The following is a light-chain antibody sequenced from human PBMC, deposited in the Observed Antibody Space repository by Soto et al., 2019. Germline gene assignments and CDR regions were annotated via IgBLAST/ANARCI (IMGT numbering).Light chain of an antibody. V-gene: IGKV3-15*01. Sequence: EIVMTQSPATLSVSPGERATLSFVASHSVGSNVAWYQQKPGQAPRLLIYVASTRATGIPARFSGSGSGTEFTPTISSLQSEDFAMYFCQQYNTWPPFAFGPGTKVDIK. CDR3: QQYNTWPPFA. CDR1: HSVGSN. CDR2: VAS. J-gene: IGKJ3*01.